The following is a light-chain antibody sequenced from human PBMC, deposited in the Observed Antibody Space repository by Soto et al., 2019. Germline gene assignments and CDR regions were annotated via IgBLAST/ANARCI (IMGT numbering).Light chain of an antibody. CDR2: GAS. V-gene: IGKV3-15*01. CDR1: QGVSRK. J-gene: IGKJ4*01. CDR3: QQYHTSPIT. Sequence: DIVMTQSPATLSVAPGERVTFSCRASQGVSRKLAWYQHKPGQAPRLLISGASTGATGIPARFSGSGSGTEFTLTISSLQSEDFAIYYCQQYHTSPITFGGGTKVQIK.